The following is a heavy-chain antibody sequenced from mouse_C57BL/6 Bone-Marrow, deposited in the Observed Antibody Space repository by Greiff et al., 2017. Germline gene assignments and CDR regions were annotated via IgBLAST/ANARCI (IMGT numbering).Heavy chain of an antibody. Sequence: VQLQQSGAELARPGASVKLSCKASGYTFTSYGISWVKQRTGQGLEWIGVIYPRSGNTYYTEKFKGKATLTADKSSSTAYLELRSLTSEDSVVYFCAKSTLCYDYDVYAVDYWGQGTSVTVSS. CDR2: IYPRSGNT. CDR1: GYTFTSYG. J-gene: IGHJ4*01. V-gene: IGHV1-81*01. CDR3: AKSTLCYDYDVYAVDY. D-gene: IGHD2-4*01.